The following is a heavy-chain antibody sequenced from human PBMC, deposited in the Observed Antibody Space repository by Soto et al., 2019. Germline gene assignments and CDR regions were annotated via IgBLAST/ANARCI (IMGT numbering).Heavy chain of an antibody. D-gene: IGHD6-13*01. CDR2: INSDGSST. CDR1: GFTCSSYW. J-gene: IGHJ4*02. Sequence: PGWSLRLSCAASGFTCSSYWMHWVRQAPGKGLVWVSRINSDGSSTSYADSVKGRFTISRDNAKNTLYLQMNSLRAEDTAVYYCERRSAAAALDYWGQGTLVTVSS. V-gene: IGHV3-74*01. CDR3: ERRSAAAALDY.